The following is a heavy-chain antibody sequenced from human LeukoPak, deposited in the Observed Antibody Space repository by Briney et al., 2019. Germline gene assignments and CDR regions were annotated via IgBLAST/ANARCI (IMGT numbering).Heavy chain of an antibody. Sequence: ASLKISCKASGYNFTNYWIGWVRQMPGKGLEGMGIVYPGNSETRYNPSFQGQVTISADRSTRPAFLRWRSLRASDSAIYYCARHVRARASGFWPIDSWGQGTLVTVSS. J-gene: IGHJ4*02. CDR2: VYPGNSET. D-gene: IGHD2/OR15-2a*01. V-gene: IGHV5-51*01. CDR1: GYNFTNYW. CDR3: ARHVRARASGFWPIDS.